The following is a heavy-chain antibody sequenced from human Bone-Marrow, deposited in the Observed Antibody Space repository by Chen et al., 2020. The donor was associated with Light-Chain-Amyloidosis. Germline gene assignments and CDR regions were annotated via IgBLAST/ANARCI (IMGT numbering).Heavy chain of an antibody. J-gene: IGHJ4*02. D-gene: IGHD5-12*01. CDR1: GFNFSSYS. Sequence: EVQLVESGGGLVKPGGSLRLSCKASGFNFSSYSMNWVRQAPGKGLEWISSTGSRSSHIYYADSVKGPFTISRDNTNNSLFLQMDSLRAVDTAVYYCARDIKGRRLGGFDYWGQGTLVTVSS. V-gene: IGHV3-21*02. CDR2: TGSRSSHI. CDR3: ARDIKGRRLGGFDY.